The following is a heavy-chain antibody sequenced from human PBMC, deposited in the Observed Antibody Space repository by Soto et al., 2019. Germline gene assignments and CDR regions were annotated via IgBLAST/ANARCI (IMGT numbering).Heavy chain of an antibody. CDR1: GFTFSTYA. V-gene: IGHV3-23*01. J-gene: IGHJ4*02. CDR3: AKGGDGYCSTTSCLFHFDY. CDR2: ISGSAEAT. Sequence: EVQLLESGGGLVQTGGSLRLSCAASGFTFSTYAMSWVRQAPGKGLEWVSTISGSAEATFYADSVKGRFAIFRDNSRTMFYLQMNSLRAEDTAVYYCAKGGDGYCSTTSCLFHFDYWGPGTLATVSS. D-gene: IGHD2-2*01.